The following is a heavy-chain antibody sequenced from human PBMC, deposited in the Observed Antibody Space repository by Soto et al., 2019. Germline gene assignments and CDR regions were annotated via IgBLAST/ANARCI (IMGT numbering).Heavy chain of an antibody. Sequence: ASVKVSCKASGYTFTSYYMHWVRQAPGQGLEWMGIINPSGGSTSYAQKFQGRVTMTRDTSTSTVYMELSSLRSEDTAVYYCARDYGPYSSSGPDRGPDACDIWGQGKMVTVSS. CDR2: INPSGGST. CDR1: GYTFTSYY. CDR3: ARDYGPYSSSGPDRGPDACDI. J-gene: IGHJ3*02. D-gene: IGHD6-6*01. V-gene: IGHV1-46*01.